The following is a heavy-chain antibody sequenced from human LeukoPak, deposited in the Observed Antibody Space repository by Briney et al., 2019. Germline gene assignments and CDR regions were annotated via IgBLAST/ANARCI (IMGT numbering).Heavy chain of an antibody. J-gene: IGHJ3*02. CDR1: AGSINSGDYY. D-gene: IGHD3-3*01. Sequence: PSQTLSLTCTVSAGSINSGDYYWSWIRQPPGKGLEWIGYIYYSGSTHYSPSLKSRVTISLDTSKNQFSLKVNSVTAADTAVYYCVREWSSGLNAFDIWGQGTMVTVSS. V-gene: IGHV4-30-4*01. CDR2: IYYSGST. CDR3: VREWSSGLNAFDI.